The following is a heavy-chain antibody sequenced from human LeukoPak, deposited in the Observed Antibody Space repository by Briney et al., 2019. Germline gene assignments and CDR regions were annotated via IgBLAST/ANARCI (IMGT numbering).Heavy chain of an antibody. J-gene: IGHJ6*04. CDR3: ARVTRGVIITGYMDV. CDR1: GFTFHDYG. Sequence: GGSLRLSCAASGFTFHDYGMSWVRQAPGKGLEWVSGINWSGSSTGYADSVKGRFTISRDNAKNSLYLQMNSLRAEDRALYHCARVTRGVIITGYMDVWGKGTTVTVSS. D-gene: IGHD3-10*01. V-gene: IGHV3-20*01. CDR2: INWSGSST.